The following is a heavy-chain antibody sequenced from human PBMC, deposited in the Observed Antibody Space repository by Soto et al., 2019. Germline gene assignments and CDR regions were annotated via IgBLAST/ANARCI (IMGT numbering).Heavy chain of an antibody. Sequence: ETLSLTCTVSGGSISSSSYYWGWIRQPPGKGLEWVANIKPDGSEEYYVDSMKGRFTISRDNAKNSLFLQVNSLRAEDTAVYYCARDSGRFYIDHWGQGTLVTVSS. CDR3: ARDSGRFYIDH. CDR1: GGSISSSSYY. D-gene: IGHD1-26*01. J-gene: IGHJ4*02. V-gene: IGHV3-7*01. CDR2: IKPDGSEE.